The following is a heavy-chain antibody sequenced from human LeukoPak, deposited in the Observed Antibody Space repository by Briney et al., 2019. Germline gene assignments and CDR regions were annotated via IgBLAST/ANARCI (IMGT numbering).Heavy chain of an antibody. J-gene: IGHJ4*02. V-gene: IGHV4-38-2*02. CDR1: GYSISSGYY. D-gene: IGHD2-15*01. CDR3: VSISRMGLKVDY. Sequence: SETLSLTCTVSGYSISSGYYWGWIRQPPGKGLEWIGSIYHSGSTYYNPSLKSRVTISVDTSKNQFSLKLSSVTAADTAVYYCVSISRMGLKVDYWGQGTLVTVSS. CDR2: IYHSGST.